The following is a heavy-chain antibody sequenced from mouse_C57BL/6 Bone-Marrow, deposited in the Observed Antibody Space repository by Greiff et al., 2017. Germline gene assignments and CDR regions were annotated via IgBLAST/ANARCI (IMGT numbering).Heavy chain of an antibody. CDR2: ISYDGSN. D-gene: IGHD2-1*01. V-gene: IGHV3-6*01. J-gene: IGHJ4*01. Sequence: ESGPGLVKPSQSLSLTCSVTGYSITSGYYWNWIRQFPGNKLEWMGYISYDGSNNYNPSLKNRISITRDTSKNQFFLKLNSVTTEDTATYYCARDSTRMDYWGQGTSVTVSS. CDR1: GYSITSGYY. CDR3: ARDSTRMDY.